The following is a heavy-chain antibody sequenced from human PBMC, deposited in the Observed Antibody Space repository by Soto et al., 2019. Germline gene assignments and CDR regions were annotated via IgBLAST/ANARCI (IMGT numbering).Heavy chain of an antibody. CDR3: ARVPGR. Sequence: PSETLSLTCTVSGGSVSSNDYYWSWIRQPPGKGLEWIGYVHFSGSTNYNPSLKSRLTMSVDTSKNQFSLKLTSVTAADTAVYYCARVPGRWGQGTLVTASS. J-gene: IGHJ4*02. CDR2: VHFSGST. V-gene: IGHV4-61*08. CDR1: GGSVSSNDYY. D-gene: IGHD2-2*01.